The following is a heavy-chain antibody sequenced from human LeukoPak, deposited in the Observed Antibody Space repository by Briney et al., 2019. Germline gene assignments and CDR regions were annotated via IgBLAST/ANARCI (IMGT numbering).Heavy chain of an antibody. CDR2: ISSSGSTI. Sequence: GGSLRLSCAASGFTFSDYYMSWIRQAPGKGLEWVSYISSSGSTIYYADSVKGRFTISRDNAKNSLYLQMNSLTADDTAVYYCARGRYNSGWYPDYFDYWGQGTLVTVSS. D-gene: IGHD6-19*01. CDR3: ARGRYNSGWYPDYFDY. CDR1: GFTFSDYY. J-gene: IGHJ4*02. V-gene: IGHV3-11*04.